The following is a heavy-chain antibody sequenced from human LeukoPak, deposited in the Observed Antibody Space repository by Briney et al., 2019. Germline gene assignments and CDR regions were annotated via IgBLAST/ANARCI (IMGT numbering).Heavy chain of an antibody. CDR2: IKQDGSEK. Sequence: GGSLRLSCAASGFTFSSYWMSWVRQAPGKGLEWVANIKQDGSEKYYVDSVKGRFTISRDNAKNSLYLQMNSLRAEDTAVYYCARVERTTGTTLEYYYYYMDVWGKGTTVTVSS. J-gene: IGHJ6*03. CDR1: GFTFSSYW. V-gene: IGHV3-7*01. CDR3: ARVERTTGTTLEYYYYYMDV. D-gene: IGHD1-1*01.